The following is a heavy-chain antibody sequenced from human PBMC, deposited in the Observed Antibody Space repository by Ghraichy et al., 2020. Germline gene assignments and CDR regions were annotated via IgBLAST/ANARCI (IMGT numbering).Heavy chain of an antibody. J-gene: IGHJ5*02. CDR1: GYTFTSYD. CDR3: ARGLRRRVVPAAITGNWFDP. D-gene: IGHD2-2*02. Sequence: ASVKVSCKASGYTFTSYDINWVRQATGQGLEWMGWMNPNSGNTGYAQKFQGRVTMTRNTSMSTAYMELSSLRSEDTAVYYCARGLRRRVVPAAITGNWFDPWGQGTLVTVSS. CDR2: MNPNSGNT. V-gene: IGHV1-8*01.